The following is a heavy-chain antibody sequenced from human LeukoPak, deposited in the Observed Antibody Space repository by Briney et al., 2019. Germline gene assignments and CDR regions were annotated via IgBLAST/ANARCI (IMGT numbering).Heavy chain of an antibody. V-gene: IGHV4-39*02. Sequence: SETLSLTCIVSGGSISSISSNNYHWGWIRQPPGKGLEWIGSIYYSGSTYYNPSLKSRVTISVDTSKNQFSLKLSSVTAADAALYYCAREMGVVTAHGIDVWGQGTTVTVSS. CDR2: IYYSGST. D-gene: IGHD4-23*01. CDR3: AREMGVVTAHGIDV. J-gene: IGHJ6*02. CDR1: GGSISSISSNNYH.